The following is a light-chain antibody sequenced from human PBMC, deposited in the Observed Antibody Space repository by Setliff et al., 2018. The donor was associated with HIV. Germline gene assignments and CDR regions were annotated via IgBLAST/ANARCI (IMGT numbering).Light chain of an antibody. V-gene: IGLV2-14*01. CDR3: SSYASSDTYV. Sequence: QFALTQPASVSGSPGQSITISCTGTSSDVGGYNSVSWYQQHPGKAPKLMIYEVSNRPSGVSNRFSGSKSGHTASLTISGLQAEDDADYYCSSYASSDTYVCGSGTKVTVL. J-gene: IGLJ1*01. CDR2: EVS. CDR1: SSDVGGYNS.